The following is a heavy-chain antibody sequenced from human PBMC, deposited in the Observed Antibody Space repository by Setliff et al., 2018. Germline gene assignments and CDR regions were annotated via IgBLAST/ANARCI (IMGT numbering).Heavy chain of an antibody. CDR3: AKEPAVSLTEAVRRSYYDYALDV. V-gene: IGHV1-18*01. CDR1: GFTFTYFG. J-gene: IGHJ6*02. CDR2: ISGHNGKT. Sequence: ASVKVSCKASGFTFTYFGISWVRLAPGQGLEWMGWISGHNGKTMYAQKFQDRVVMTTDTDTGTAYMELRSLRFDDSAINYCAKEPAVSLTEAVRRSYYDYALDVWGQGTTVTVSS. D-gene: IGHD3-10*01.